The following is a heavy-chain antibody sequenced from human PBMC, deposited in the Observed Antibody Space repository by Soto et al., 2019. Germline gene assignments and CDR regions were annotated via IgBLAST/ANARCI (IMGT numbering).Heavy chain of an antibody. V-gene: IGHV1-2*02. D-gene: IGHD3-3*01. CDR1: GYTFTGYY. CDR2: INPNSGGT. CDR3: ARGPPYYDFWSGLGDYYYYYGMGV. Sequence: ASVKVSCKASGYTFTGYYMHWVRQAPGQGLEWMGWINPNSGGTNYAQKFQGRVTMTRDTSISTAYMELSRLRSDDTAVYYCARGPPYYDFWSGLGDYYYYYGMGVWGQGTTVTVSS. J-gene: IGHJ6*02.